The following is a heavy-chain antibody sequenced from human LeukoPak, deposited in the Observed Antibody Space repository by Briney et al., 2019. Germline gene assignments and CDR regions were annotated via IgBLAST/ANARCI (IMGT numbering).Heavy chain of an antibody. V-gene: IGHV3-15*01. J-gene: IGHJ4*02. D-gene: IGHD2-2*01. CDR2: IKSKTDGGTT. Sequence: GGSLRLSCAASGFTFSNAWMSWVRQAPGKGLEWVGRIKSKTDGGTTDYAAPVKGRFTISRDDSKNTLYLQMNSLKTEDTAVYYCTTRGYCSSTSCYPPIDYWGQGTLVTVSS. CDR1: GFTFSNAW. CDR3: TTRGYCSSTSCYPPIDY.